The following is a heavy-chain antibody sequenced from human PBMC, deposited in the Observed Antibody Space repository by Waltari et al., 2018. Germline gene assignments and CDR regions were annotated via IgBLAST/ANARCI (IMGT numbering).Heavy chain of an antibody. Sequence: EVKLVESGGGLVQPGGSLILSCAASGFTFSDNWMHWVRQATGKGLVWVSRMHSYVSSKVYADSGKVRFTISRDNADNTLYLQMNMLGIEDTAIYSCVRGSSGWYGTDFWGQVTLVTVSS. CDR3: VRGSSGWYGTDF. CDR2: MHSYVSSK. V-gene: IGHV3-74*03. CDR1: GFTFSDNW. D-gene: IGHD6-19*01. J-gene: IGHJ4*02.